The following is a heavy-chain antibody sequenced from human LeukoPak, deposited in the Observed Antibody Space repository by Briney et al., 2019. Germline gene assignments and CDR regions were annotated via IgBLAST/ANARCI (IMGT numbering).Heavy chain of an antibody. J-gene: IGHJ4*02. CDR3: ARGSYSY. Sequence: SCKASGYTFTGYYMHWVRQAPGKGLEWVAVISYDGSNKYYADSVKGRFTISRDNSKNTLYLQMNSLRAEDTAVYYCARGSYSYWGQGTLVTVSS. D-gene: IGHD2-21*01. V-gene: IGHV3-30*14. CDR1: GYTFTGYY. CDR2: ISYDGSNK.